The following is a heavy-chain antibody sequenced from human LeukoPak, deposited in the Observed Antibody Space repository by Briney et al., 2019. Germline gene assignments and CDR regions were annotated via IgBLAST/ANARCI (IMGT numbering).Heavy chain of an antibody. CDR1: GFTFSSNW. CDR2: IKQDGSEK. D-gene: IGHD3-22*01. V-gene: IGHV3-7*03. Sequence: GGSLRLSCAVSGFTFSSNWMSWVRQAPGKGLEWVANIKQDGSEKYYVDSMKGRFTISRDNAKNSLYLQMNSLRAEDTAVYYCARGKRYYDSRKDAFDIWGQGTMVTVSS. J-gene: IGHJ3*02. CDR3: ARGKRYYDSRKDAFDI.